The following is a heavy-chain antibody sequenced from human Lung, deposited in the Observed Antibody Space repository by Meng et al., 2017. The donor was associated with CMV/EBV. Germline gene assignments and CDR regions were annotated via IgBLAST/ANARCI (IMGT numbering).Heavy chain of an antibody. D-gene: IGHD5-12*01. CDR3: ARGDYSGYDVPDY. CDR1: GFMFSSYT. V-gene: IGHV3-21*06. Sequence: GGSLRLXCAASGFMFSSYTMNWVRQAPGRGLEWVSSISSSSAYIFYADSVKGRLTISRDNAKNSLNLQMHSLRAEDTALYYCARGDYSGYDVPDYWGQGTLVTVSS. J-gene: IGHJ4*02. CDR2: ISSSSAYI.